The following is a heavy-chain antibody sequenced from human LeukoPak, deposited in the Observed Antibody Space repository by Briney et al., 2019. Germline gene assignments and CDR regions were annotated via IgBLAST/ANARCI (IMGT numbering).Heavy chain of an antibody. D-gene: IGHD6-13*01. CDR2: IIPILGIA. CDR1: GYTFTDYF. V-gene: IGHV1-69*04. J-gene: IGHJ5*02. CDR3: ARGPGGASAENWFDP. Sequence: ASVKVSCKTSGYTFTDYFMHWVRQAPGQGLEWMGRIIPILGIANYAQKFQGRVTITADKSTSTAYMELRSLRSDDTAVYYCARGPGGASAENWFDPWGQGTLVTVSS.